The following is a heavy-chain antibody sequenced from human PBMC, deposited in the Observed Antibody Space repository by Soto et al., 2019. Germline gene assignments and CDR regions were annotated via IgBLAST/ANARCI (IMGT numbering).Heavy chain of an antibody. V-gene: IGHV4-59*12. CDR1: GGSISSYY. Sequence: ETLSLTCTVSGGSISSYYWSWIRQPPGKGLEWIGYIYYSGSTNYNPSLKSRVTMSLDTSRNQFSLKLSSVTAADTAVYYCAREGGYFDSSGSGVYHYHGVDVWGQGTTVTVSS. J-gene: IGHJ6*02. CDR3: AREGGYFDSSGSGVYHYHGVDV. CDR2: IYYSGST. D-gene: IGHD3-22*01.